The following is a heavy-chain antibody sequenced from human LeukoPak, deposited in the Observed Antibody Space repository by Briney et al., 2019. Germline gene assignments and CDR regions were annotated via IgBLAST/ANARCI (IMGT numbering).Heavy chain of an antibody. D-gene: IGHD2-2*01. J-gene: IGHJ5*02. CDR3: ARVGRVVVVPAAGWFDP. CDR1: GYTFTGYY. V-gene: IGHV1-18*04. CDR2: ISAYNGNT. Sequence: ASVKVSCKASGYTFTGYYMHWVRQAPGQGLEWMGWISAYNGNTNYAQKLQGRVTMTTDTSTSTAYMELRSLRSDDTAVYYCARVGRVVVVPAAGWFDPWGQGTLVTVSS.